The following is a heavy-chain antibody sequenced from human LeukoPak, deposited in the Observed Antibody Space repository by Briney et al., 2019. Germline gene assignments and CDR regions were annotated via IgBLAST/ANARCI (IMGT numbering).Heavy chain of an antibody. CDR1: GGSISSSSYY. D-gene: IGHD1-26*01. CDR3: ARQVSPIEGASSFDY. Sequence: PSETLSLTCTVSGGSISSSSYYWGWIRQPPGKGLEWIGSIYYSGSTYYNPSLKSRVTISVDTSKNQFSLKLSSVTAADTAVYYCARQVSPIEGASSFDYWGQGTLVTVSS. J-gene: IGHJ4*02. V-gene: IGHV4-39*01. CDR2: IYYSGST.